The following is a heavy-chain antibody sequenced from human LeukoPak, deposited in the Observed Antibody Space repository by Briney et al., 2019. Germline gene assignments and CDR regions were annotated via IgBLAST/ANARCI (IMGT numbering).Heavy chain of an antibody. D-gene: IGHD4-17*01. Sequence: KPSETLSLTCTVSGGSISNYYWGWIRQPPGKGLEWIGYIYYSGSTNYNPSLKSRVTISVDTSKNQFSLKLSSVTAADTAVYYCARRSLTPDWGDYGDYDDAFDIWGQGTMVTVSS. CDR2: IYYSGST. V-gene: IGHV4-59*01. CDR3: ARRSLTPDWGDYGDYDDAFDI. CDR1: GGSISNYY. J-gene: IGHJ3*02.